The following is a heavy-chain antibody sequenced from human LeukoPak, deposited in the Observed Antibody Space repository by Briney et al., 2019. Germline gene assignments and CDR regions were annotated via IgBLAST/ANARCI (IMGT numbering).Heavy chain of an antibody. V-gene: IGHV3-21*01. CDR1: GFXFSSCS. Sequence: GGSLRLSCAASGFXFSSCSINWVRQAPGKGLEWVSSISSSSSYISYAGSVKGRFTISRDNAKNSLYLQMNSLRAEDTAVYYCARDPSGWKAFDIWGQGTMVTVSS. CDR3: ARDPSGWKAFDI. CDR2: ISSSSSYI. J-gene: IGHJ3*02. D-gene: IGHD6-19*01.